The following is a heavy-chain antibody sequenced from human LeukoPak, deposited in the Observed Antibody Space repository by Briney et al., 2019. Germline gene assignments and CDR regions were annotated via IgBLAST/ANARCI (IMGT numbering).Heavy chain of an antibody. CDR3: ARVGFGGYSYGYVDF. Sequence: PSETLSLTCTVSGGSISSSRYSWGWIRQPPGKGPEWVGTIYDSGSTYYTPSLKSRVTISADTSKNQLSLRLSSVTAADTAVYYCARVGFGGYSYGYVDFWGQGTQVTVSS. D-gene: IGHD5-18*01. CDR2: IYDSGST. J-gene: IGHJ4*02. V-gene: IGHV4-39*01. CDR1: GGSISSSRYS.